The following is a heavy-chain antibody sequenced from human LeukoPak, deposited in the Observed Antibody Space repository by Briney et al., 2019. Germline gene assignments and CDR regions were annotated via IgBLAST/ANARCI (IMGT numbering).Heavy chain of an antibody. V-gene: IGHV4-34*01. D-gene: IGHD2-2*01. CDR3: ARALVRAAMVWYFDL. J-gene: IGHJ2*01. CDR1: GGSFSGYY. CDR2: ISHSGST. Sequence: PSETLSLTCAVYGGSFSGYYWSWIRQPPGKGLEWIGEISHSGSTNYSPSLKSRVTISVDTSKNQFSLNLSSVTAADTAVYYCARALVRAAMVWYFDLWGRGTLVTVSS.